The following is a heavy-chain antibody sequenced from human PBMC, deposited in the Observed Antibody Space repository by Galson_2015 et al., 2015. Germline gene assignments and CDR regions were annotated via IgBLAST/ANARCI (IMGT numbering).Heavy chain of an antibody. V-gene: IGHV3-23*01. Sequence: SLRLSCAASGFTFSSYAMSWVRQAPGKGLEWVSAISGSISSTYYADSVKGRFTTSRDNSKNTLFLQMNSLRAEDTAVYYCAKDLDSGSYPWGYFDYWGQGTLVTVSS. CDR3: AKDLDSGSYPWGYFDY. J-gene: IGHJ4*02. CDR1: GFTFSSYA. CDR2: ISGSISST. D-gene: IGHD1-26*01.